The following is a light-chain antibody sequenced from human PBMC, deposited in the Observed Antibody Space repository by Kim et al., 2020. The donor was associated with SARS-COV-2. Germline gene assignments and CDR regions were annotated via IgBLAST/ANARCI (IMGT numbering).Light chain of an antibody. Sequence: SVARGKTARITCGGNNIGTKNVHWFQQKPGQAPVLVIFRDTNRPSGIPERFSGSNSGNTATLTISRAQPGDEADYYCQVWDSSTGVFGGGTQLTVL. CDR1: NIGTKN. V-gene: IGLV3-9*01. CDR2: RDT. J-gene: IGLJ3*02. CDR3: QVWDSSTGV.